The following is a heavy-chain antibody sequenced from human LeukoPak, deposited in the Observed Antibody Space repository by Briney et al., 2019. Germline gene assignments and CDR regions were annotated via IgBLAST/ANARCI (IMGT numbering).Heavy chain of an antibody. V-gene: IGHV1-18*01. CDR3: ARDKGWFDP. CDR2: ISGHNGNT. Sequence: ASVKVSCKASGYTFTTYNINWVQQAPGQGLEWMGWISGHNGNTNYAQKLQGRVTMTTDTSTSTAYMELRSLRSDDTAVYYCARDKGWFDPWGQGTLVTVSS. J-gene: IGHJ5*02. CDR1: GYTFTTYN.